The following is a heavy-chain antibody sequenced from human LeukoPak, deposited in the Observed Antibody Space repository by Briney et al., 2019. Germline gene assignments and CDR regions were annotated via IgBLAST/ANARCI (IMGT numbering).Heavy chain of an antibody. V-gene: IGHV3-23*01. D-gene: IGHD2/OR15-2a*01. Sequence: GGSLRLSCAGSGFTFSIYAMTWVRQAPGKGLEWVSSISGRGDSTNYADSVKSRFTISRDNSKNTLYMQMNSLKVEDTAVYYCAKGGNIRILDYYYYMDVWGKGTTVTVSS. J-gene: IGHJ6*03. CDR3: AKGGNIRILDYYYYMDV. CDR2: ISGRGDST. CDR1: GFTFSIYA.